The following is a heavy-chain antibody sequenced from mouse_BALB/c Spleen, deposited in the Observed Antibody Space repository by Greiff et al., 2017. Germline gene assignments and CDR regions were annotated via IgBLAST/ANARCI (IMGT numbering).Heavy chain of an antibody. V-gene: IGHV1S127*01. CDR3: TRSGYGSSYWYFDV. CDR2: IDPSDSYT. CDR1: GYTFTSYW. D-gene: IGHD1-1*01. Sequence: QVQLQQPGAELVKPGASVKMSCKASGYTFTSYWMHWVKQRPGQGLEWIGVIDPSDSYTSYNQKFKGKATLTVDTSSSTAYMQLSSLTSEDSAVYYCTRSGYGSSYWYFDVWGAGTTVTVSS. J-gene: IGHJ1*01.